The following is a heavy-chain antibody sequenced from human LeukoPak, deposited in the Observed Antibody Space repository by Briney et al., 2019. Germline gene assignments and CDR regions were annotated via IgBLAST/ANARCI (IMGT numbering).Heavy chain of an antibody. J-gene: IGHJ5*02. CDR1: GGSISSYY. D-gene: IGHD6-19*01. CDR2: IYYSGST. V-gene: IGHV4-59*08. CDR3: ARHPLRIAVAGPPGNWFDP. Sequence: PSETLSLTCTVSGGSISSYYWSWIRQPPGKGLEWIGYIYYSGSTNHNPSLKSRVTISVDTSKNQFSLKLSSVTAADTAVYYCARHPLRIAVAGPPGNWFDPWGQGTLVTVSS.